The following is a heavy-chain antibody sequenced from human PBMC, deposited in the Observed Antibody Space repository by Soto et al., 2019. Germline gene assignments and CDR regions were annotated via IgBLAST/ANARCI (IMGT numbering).Heavy chain of an antibody. V-gene: IGHV3-72*01. CDR2: IRNKPNGHTT. Sequence: EVQLVESGGGLVQPGGSLRLSCEGSGFTFSVHYMDWVRQAPGKGLEWLGRIRNKPNGHTTEYAASVKGRFTISRDDSKNLVYLQMNNLKSEDTAVYYCSTTVITAPLFEYWGQGTLVTVSS. D-gene: IGHD3-16*01. CDR3: STTVITAPLFEY. CDR1: GFTFSVHY. J-gene: IGHJ4*02.